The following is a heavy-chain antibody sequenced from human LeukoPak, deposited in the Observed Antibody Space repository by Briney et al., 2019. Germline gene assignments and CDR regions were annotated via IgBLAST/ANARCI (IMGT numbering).Heavy chain of an antibody. CDR1: GYTFTSYD. J-gene: IGHJ4*02. CDR2: MNPNSGNT. Sequence: ASVKVSCKASGYTFTSYDINWVRQATGQGLEWMGWMNPNSGNTGCAQKFQGRVTMTRNTSISTAYMELSSLRSEDTAVYYCARGSGDTAMVDGVHWGQGTLVTVSS. D-gene: IGHD5-18*01. V-gene: IGHV1-8*01. CDR3: ARGSGDTAMVDGVH.